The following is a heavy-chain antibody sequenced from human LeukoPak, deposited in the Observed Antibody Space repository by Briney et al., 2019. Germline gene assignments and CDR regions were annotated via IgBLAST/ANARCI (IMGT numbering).Heavy chain of an antibody. Sequence: GGSLRHSRAASVFTLRSYAMSWVRPAPGKGLEWVSAICGIDGSTHYADSVKGRFTISRDISYNRLYLQMSSLRAEDRAVYYCAKEVEGTISSGGHYFDYWGQGTLVTVSS. CDR3: AKEVEGTISSGGHYFDY. D-gene: IGHD6-19*01. CDR2: ICGIDGST. V-gene: IGHV3-23*01. J-gene: IGHJ4*02. CDR1: VFTLRSYA.